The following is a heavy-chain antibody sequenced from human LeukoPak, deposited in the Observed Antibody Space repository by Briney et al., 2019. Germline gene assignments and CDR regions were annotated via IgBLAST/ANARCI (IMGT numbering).Heavy chain of an antibody. CDR2: IYYSGST. CDR1: GGSISSYY. J-gene: IGHJ4*02. CDR3: ARERGDTVTTDY. D-gene: IGHD4-17*01. Sequence: SETLSLTCTVSGGSISSYYWGWIRQPPGKGLEWIGSIYYSGSTYYNPSLKSRVTISVDTSKNQFSLKLSSVTAADTAVYYCARERGDTVTTDYWGQGTLVTVSS. V-gene: IGHV4-39*07.